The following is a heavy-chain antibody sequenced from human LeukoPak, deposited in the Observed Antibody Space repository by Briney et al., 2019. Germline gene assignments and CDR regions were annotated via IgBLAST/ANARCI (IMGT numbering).Heavy chain of an antibody. Sequence: ASVKVSCKASGYTFTSYDINWVRQATGQGLEWMGWMNPNSGNTGYAQKLQGRVTMTRNTSISTAYMELSSLRSEDTAVYYCASMGYCSGGSCYPYYYYGMDVWGQGTTVTVSS. CDR2: MNPNSGNT. V-gene: IGHV1-8*01. J-gene: IGHJ6*02. CDR1: GYTFTSYD. CDR3: ASMGYCSGGSCYPYYYYGMDV. D-gene: IGHD2-15*01.